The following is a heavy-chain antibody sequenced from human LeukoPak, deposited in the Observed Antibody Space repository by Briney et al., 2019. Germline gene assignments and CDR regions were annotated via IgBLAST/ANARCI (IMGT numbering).Heavy chain of an antibody. CDR2: IYSGGST. CDR3: AKPEGGVVTPYDAFDI. V-gene: IGHV3-66*01. J-gene: IGHJ3*02. CDR1: GFTVSSNY. Sequence: GGSLRLSCAPSGFTVSSNYMSWVRQAPGKGLEWVSTIYSGGSTQYADSVKGRFTISRDNSKNTLYLQMNSLRAEDTAVYYCAKPEGGVVTPYDAFDIWGQGTMVTVSS. D-gene: IGHD3-3*01.